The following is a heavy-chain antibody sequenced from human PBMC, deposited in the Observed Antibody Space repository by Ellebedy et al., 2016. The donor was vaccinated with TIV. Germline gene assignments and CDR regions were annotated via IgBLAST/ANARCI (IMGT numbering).Heavy chain of an antibody. Sequence: GESLKISCAASGFTFSSFGMSWVRQAPGKGLEWVSAISGSGGSTYYADSVKGRFTISRDNSKNTLYLQMNSLRAEDTAVYYCAKGGVAVTTRWYFDLWGRGTLVTVSS. D-gene: IGHD4-17*01. J-gene: IGHJ2*01. V-gene: IGHV3-23*01. CDR1: GFTFSSFG. CDR3: AKGGVAVTTRWYFDL. CDR2: ISGSGGST.